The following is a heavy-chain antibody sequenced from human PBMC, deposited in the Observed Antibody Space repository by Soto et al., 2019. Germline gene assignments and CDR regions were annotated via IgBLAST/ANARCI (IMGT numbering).Heavy chain of an antibody. J-gene: IGHJ3*02. Sequence: PRGSLRLSCAASGFTFSSYSMNWVRQAPGKGLEWVSYISSSSSTIYYADSVKGRFTISRDNAKNSLYLQMNSLIDEDTAVYHCAREVPAAISPILDNDAFDIWGQGTMVTVSS. CDR3: AREVPAAISPILDNDAFDI. V-gene: IGHV3-48*02. CDR2: ISSSSSTI. CDR1: GFTFSSYS. D-gene: IGHD2-2*01.